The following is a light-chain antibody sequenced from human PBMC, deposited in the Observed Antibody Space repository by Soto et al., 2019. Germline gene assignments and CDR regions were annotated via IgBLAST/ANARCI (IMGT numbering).Light chain of an antibody. Sequence: QSALTQPPSVSGSPGQSVTISCTGTSSDVGGYNYVSWYQQHPGKAPKLMIYEVSKRPSGVPDRFSGSKSGNTASLTVSGLQAEDEADYYCSSYAGSNRGNVFGTGTKLTVL. CDR3: SSYAGSNRGNV. V-gene: IGLV2-8*01. J-gene: IGLJ1*01. CDR1: SSDVGGYNY. CDR2: EVS.